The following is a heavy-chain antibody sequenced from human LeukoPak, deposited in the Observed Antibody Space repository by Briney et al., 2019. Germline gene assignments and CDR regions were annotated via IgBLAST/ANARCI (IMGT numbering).Heavy chain of an antibody. J-gene: IGHJ4*02. Sequence: ASVKVSCKASGGTFSSYAISWVRQAPGQGLEWMGGIIPIFGTANYAQKFQGRVTITADESTSTAYMELSSLRSEDTAVYYCAREGDYGGNSAEQLIGSYYFDYWGQGTLVTVSS. D-gene: IGHD4-23*01. CDR3: AREGDYGGNSAEQLIGSYYFDY. CDR2: IIPIFGTA. CDR1: GGTFSSYA. V-gene: IGHV1-69*13.